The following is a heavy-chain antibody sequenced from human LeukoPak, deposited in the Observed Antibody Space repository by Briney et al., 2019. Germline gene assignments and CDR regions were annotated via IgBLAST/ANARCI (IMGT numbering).Heavy chain of an antibody. CDR1: GFTFSSYA. Sequence: QAGGSLRLSCAASGFTFSSYAMSWVRQAPGKGLEWVSAISGSGGSTYYADSVKGRFTISRDNSKNTLYLQMNSLRAEDTAVYYCAKCAGQVLEWLLSREYYFDYWGQGTLVTVSS. V-gene: IGHV3-23*01. CDR2: ISGSGGST. D-gene: IGHD3-3*01. CDR3: AKCAGQVLEWLLSREYYFDY. J-gene: IGHJ4*02.